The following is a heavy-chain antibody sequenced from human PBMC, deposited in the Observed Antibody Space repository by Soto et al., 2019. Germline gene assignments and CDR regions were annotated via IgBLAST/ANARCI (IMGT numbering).Heavy chain of an antibody. CDR3: ARQLRARYYGSGSYFTWFDP. Sequence: LSLTCAVYGGSLSGYYWSWIRQPPGKGLEWIGEINHSGSTNYNPSLKSRVTISVDTSKNQFSLKLSSVTAADTAVYYCARQLRARYYGSGSYFTWFDPWGQGTLVTVSS. CDR2: INHSGST. D-gene: IGHD3-10*01. CDR1: GGSLSGYY. J-gene: IGHJ5*02. V-gene: IGHV4-34*01.